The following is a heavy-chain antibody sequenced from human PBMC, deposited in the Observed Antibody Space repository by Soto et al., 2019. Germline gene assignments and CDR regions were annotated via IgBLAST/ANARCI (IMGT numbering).Heavy chain of an antibody. CDR1: GLTFSNNG. CDR3: ARDDDFPDNGLDY. Sequence: QVHLVESGGGVVQPGRSLRLSCAASGLTFSNNGMNWVRQAPGKGLEWVAVIVKDGSLQHYGDSVKGRFTISRDNSKNMLFLQMESLRVEDTAVYYCARDDDFPDNGLDYWGQGILVTVSS. CDR2: IVKDGSLQ. V-gene: IGHV3-33*01. D-gene: IGHD1-1*01. J-gene: IGHJ4*02.